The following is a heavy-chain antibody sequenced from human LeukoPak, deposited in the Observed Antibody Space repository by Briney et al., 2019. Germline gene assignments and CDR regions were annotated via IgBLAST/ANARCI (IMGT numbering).Heavy chain of an antibody. J-gene: IGHJ4*02. CDR1: GYTFTSYY. CDR3: ARVKYQRTKVGAIDY. CDR2: INPSGGST. D-gene: IGHD1-26*01. Sequence: ASVKVSCKASGYTFTSYYMHWARQAPGQGLEWMGIINPSGGSTSYAQKFQGRVTMTRDTSTSTVYMELSSLRSEDTAVYYCARVKYQRTKVGAIDYWGQGTLVTVSS. V-gene: IGHV1-46*01.